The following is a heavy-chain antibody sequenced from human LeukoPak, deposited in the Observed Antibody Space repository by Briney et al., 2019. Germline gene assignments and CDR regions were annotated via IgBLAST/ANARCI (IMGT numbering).Heavy chain of an antibody. CDR1: GGSVSSGGYY. D-gene: IGHD5-12*01. J-gene: IGHJ3*02. CDR2: IYHSGST. CDR3: ARVPRSGYDGHI. Sequence: IPSETLSLTCTVSGGSVSSGGYYWSWIRQPPGKGLEWIGYIYHSGSTYYNPSLKSRVTISVDRSKNQFSLKLSSVTAADTAVYYCARVPRSGYDGHIWGQGTMVTVSS. V-gene: IGHV4-30-2*01.